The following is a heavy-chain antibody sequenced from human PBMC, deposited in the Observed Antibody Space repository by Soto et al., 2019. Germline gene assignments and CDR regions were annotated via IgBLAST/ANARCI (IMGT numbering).Heavy chain of an antibody. CDR1: GYTFSNYG. CDR2: INTYNGNT. Sequence: QVQLVQSGAEVKKPGASVKVSCKASGYTFSNYGITWVRQAPGQGLEWMGWINTYNGNTNYAQKAQXXVTMTADTSTSTVYMELRSLTSDDSAVYYCARAQTPTESDHWGQGTLVTVSS. D-gene: IGHD4-4*01. CDR3: ARAQTPTESDH. V-gene: IGHV1-18*01. J-gene: IGHJ4*02.